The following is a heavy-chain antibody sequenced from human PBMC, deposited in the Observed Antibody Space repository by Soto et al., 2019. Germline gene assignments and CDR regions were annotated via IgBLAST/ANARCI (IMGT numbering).Heavy chain of an antibody. J-gene: IGHJ4*02. Sequence: EVQLVESGGALVQPGGSLRLSCEASGFTFSHYWMGWVRQAPGRGLEWVANINPDGSETYFVDSVEGRFTLSRDNAKNSLHLQMNSLTVEDPALYYCVTVLWDLRVYWGQGTLVTVSS. CDR1: GFTFSHYW. D-gene: IGHD1-26*01. CDR2: INPDGSET. V-gene: IGHV3-7*05. CDR3: VTVLWDLRVY.